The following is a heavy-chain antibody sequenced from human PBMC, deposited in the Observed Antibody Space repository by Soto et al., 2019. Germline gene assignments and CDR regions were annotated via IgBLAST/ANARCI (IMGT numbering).Heavy chain of an antibody. Sequence: PGGSLRLSCAASGFTVSSNYMSWVRQAPGKGLEWVSVIYSGGSTYYADSVKGRFTISRDNSKNTLYLQMNSLRAEDTAVYYCARDRGYSSSSMDVWGQGTTVTVSS. CDR1: GFTVSSNY. D-gene: IGHD6-6*01. J-gene: IGHJ6*02. CDR3: ARDRGYSSSSMDV. CDR2: IYSGGST. V-gene: IGHV3-53*01.